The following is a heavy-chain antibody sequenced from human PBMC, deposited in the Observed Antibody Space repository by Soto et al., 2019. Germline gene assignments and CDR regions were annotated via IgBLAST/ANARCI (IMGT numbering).Heavy chain of an antibody. CDR3: ARGQPMEFPTSYYFDY. CDR1: GGTFSSYA. V-gene: IGHV1-69*01. D-gene: IGHD1-1*01. CDR2: IIPIFGTA. Sequence: QVKLVQSGAEVKKPGSSVKVSCKASGGTFSSYAISWVRQAPGQGLEWMGGIIPIFGTANYAQKFQGRVTITADESTSTAYMELSSLRSEDTAVYYCARGQPMEFPTSYYFDYWGQGTLVTVSS. J-gene: IGHJ4*02.